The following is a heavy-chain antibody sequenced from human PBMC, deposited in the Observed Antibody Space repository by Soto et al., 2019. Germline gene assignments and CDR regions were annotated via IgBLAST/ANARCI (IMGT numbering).Heavy chain of an antibody. Sequence: QVQLVQSGAEVKKPGSSVKVSCKASGGTLSSYTISWVRQAPGQGLEWMGRIMPALGIANYAQKFQGRTTITADKSTSTAYMELSSLRSEDTAVYYCSSYNYDILTGYERADAFDVWGQGTKVTVSS. CDR2: IMPALGIA. CDR1: GGTLSSYT. V-gene: IGHV1-69*02. CDR3: SSYNYDILTGYERADAFDV. D-gene: IGHD3-9*01. J-gene: IGHJ3*01.